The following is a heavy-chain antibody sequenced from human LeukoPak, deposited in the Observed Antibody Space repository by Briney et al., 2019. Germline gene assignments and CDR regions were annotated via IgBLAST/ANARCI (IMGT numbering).Heavy chain of an antibody. Sequence: GGSLRLSCAASGFTFSNAWMSWVRQAPGKGLEWVSSIGDSGINTYYADSVKGRFIISRDNSKNILFLQMNSLRAEDTAVYYCAKRVAYSSSWPYFDYWGQGTLVTVSS. CDR2: IGDSGINT. J-gene: IGHJ4*02. CDR1: GFTFSNAW. V-gene: IGHV3-23*01. D-gene: IGHD6-13*01. CDR3: AKRVAYSSSWPYFDY.